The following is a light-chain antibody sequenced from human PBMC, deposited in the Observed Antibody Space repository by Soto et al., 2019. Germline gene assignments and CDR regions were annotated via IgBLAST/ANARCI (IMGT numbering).Light chain of an antibody. CDR3: SSHAGSSIV. Sequence: QSALTQPASVSGSPGQSITISCTGTSSDVGSYNLVSWYQQYPGKAPKLMIYEVSKWPSGVSNRFSGSKSGNTASLTISGLQVEDEADYYCSSHAGSSIVFGTGTMVTVL. V-gene: IGLV2-23*02. CDR1: SSDVGSYNL. CDR2: EVS. J-gene: IGLJ1*01.